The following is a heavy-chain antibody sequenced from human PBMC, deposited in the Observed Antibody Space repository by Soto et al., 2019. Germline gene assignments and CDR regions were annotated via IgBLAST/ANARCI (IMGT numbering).Heavy chain of an antibody. CDR2: ISCSGTT. Sequence: TLSLTCTVSGGSISSGNYYWSWIRQPPGKGLEWIGFISCSGTTHYSASLRSRVSISVDTSKNQFSLDLSSVTAADTAVYYCATMGTPVTGLYYFDYWGQGTLVTVS. V-gene: IGHV4-30-4*01. D-gene: IGHD4-17*01. CDR3: ATMGTPVTGLYYFDY. J-gene: IGHJ4*02. CDR1: GGSISSGNYY.